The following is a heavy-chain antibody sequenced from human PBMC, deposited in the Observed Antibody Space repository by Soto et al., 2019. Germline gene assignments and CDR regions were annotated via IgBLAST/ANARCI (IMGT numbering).Heavy chain of an antibody. Sequence: QVQLQESGPGLVKPSQTLSLTCTVSGGSISSGCYYWSWIRQHPGKGLEWIGYIYYSGSTYYNPSLKSRVTISVDTSKNQFSLKLSSVTAAATAVYYCARVITTAMGFEFQSQNWFDPWGQGTLVTVSS. CDR1: GGSISSGCYY. V-gene: IGHV4-31*03. D-gene: IGHD5-18*01. CDR3: ARVITTAMGFEFQSQNWFDP. J-gene: IGHJ5*02. CDR2: IYYSGST.